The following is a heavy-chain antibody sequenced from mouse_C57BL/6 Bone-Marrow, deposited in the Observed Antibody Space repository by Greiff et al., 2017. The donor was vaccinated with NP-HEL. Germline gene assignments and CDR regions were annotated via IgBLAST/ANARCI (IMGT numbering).Heavy chain of an antibody. Sequence: DVKLVESGGGLVKPGGSLKLSCAASGFTFSSYAMSWVRQTPEKRLEWVATISDGGSYTYYPDNVKGRFTISRDNAKNNLYLQMSHLKSEDTAMYYCARGDYYGSRDWYFDVWGTGTTLTVSS. J-gene: IGHJ1*03. CDR1: GFTFSSYA. V-gene: IGHV5-4*03. CDR2: ISDGGSYT. D-gene: IGHD1-1*01. CDR3: ARGDYYGSRDWYFDV.